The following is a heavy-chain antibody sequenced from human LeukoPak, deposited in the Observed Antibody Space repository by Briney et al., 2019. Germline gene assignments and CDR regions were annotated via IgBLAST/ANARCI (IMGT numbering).Heavy chain of an antibody. CDR1: GFTFSSYS. D-gene: IGHD1-1*01. CDR2: ISSSSSYI. CDR3: ASGRLRAFDY. J-gene: IGHJ4*02. V-gene: IGHV3-21*01. Sequence: GGSLRLSCAASGFTFSSYSMNWVRQAPGKGLEWVSSISSSSSYIYYADSVKGRFTISRDNAKNSMYLQMNSLRAEDTAVYYCASGRLRAFDYWGQGTLVTVSS.